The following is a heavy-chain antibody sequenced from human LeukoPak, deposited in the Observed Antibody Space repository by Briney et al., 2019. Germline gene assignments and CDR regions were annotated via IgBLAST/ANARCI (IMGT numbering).Heavy chain of an antibody. CDR1: GFTFSSYW. CDR2: ITSSSSFI. Sequence: GGSLRLSCAASGFTFSSYWMSWVRQAPGKGLEWVCSITSSSSFIYHAESVKGRFTISRDNAKNSLYLQMNSLRAEDTAVYYCARDMPGRDCSGGSCYGYGLDVWGQGTTVTVSS. CDR3: ARDMPGRDCSGGSCYGYGLDV. V-gene: IGHV3-21*01. D-gene: IGHD2-15*01. J-gene: IGHJ6*02.